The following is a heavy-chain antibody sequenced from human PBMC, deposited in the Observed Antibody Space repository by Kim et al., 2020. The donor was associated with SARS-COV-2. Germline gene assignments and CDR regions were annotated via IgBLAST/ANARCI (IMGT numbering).Heavy chain of an antibody. V-gene: IGHV3-23*01. Sequence: GGSLRLSCAASGFTFSSYAMSWVRQAPGKGLEWVSAISGSGGSTYYADSVKGRFTISRDNSKNTLYLQMNSLRAEDTAVYYCAKDRWELLRFPYAFDIWGQGTMVTVSS. CDR1: GFTFSSYA. D-gene: IGHD1-26*01. CDR3: AKDRWELLRFPYAFDI. J-gene: IGHJ3*02. CDR2: ISGSGGST.